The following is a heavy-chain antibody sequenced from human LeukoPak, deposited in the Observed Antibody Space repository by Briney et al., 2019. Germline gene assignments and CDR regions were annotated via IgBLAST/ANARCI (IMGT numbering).Heavy chain of an antibody. J-gene: IGHJ4*02. CDR3: ARFIAAPYYFDY. D-gene: IGHD6-13*01. Sequence: GGSLRLSCETSGFTFTNYEMNWVRQTPGKGLEWVSYISSSGSTIYYADSVKGRFTISRDNAKNSLYLQMNSLRAEDTAVYYCARFIAAPYYFDYWGRGTLVTVPS. V-gene: IGHV3-48*03. CDR2: ISSSGSTI. CDR1: GFTFTNYE.